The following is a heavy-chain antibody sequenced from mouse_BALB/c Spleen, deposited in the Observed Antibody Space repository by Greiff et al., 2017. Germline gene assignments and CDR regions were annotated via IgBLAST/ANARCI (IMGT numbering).Heavy chain of an antibody. V-gene: IGHV5-9-4*01. CDR1: GFTFSSYA. J-gene: IGHJ3*01. CDR3: ARGGATTWFAY. CDR2: ISSGGSYT. D-gene: IGHD3-1*01. Sequence: DVKLVESGGGLVQPGGSLKLSCAASGFTFSSYAMSWVRQSPEKRLEWVAEISSGGSYTYYPDTVTGRFTISRDNAKNTLYLEMSSLRSEDTAMYYCARGGATTWFAYWGQGTLVTVSA.